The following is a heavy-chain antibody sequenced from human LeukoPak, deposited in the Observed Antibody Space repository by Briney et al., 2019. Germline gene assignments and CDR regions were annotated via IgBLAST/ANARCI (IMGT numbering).Heavy chain of an antibody. CDR3: ARGSMVRGVMFYYYYYMDV. D-gene: IGHD3-10*01. Sequence: ASVKVSCKASGYTFTSYGISWVRQAPGQGLEWMGGIIPIFGTANYAQKFQGRVTITADESTSTAYMELSSLRSEDTAVYYCARGSMVRGVMFYYYYYMDVWGKGTTVTISS. CDR2: IIPIFGTA. J-gene: IGHJ6*03. V-gene: IGHV1-69*13. CDR1: GYTFTSYG.